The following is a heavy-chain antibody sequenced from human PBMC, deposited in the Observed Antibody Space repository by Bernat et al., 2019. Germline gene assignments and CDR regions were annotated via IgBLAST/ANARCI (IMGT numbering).Heavy chain of an antibody. CDR1: GFIVSRYG. CDR2: INSDGSST. V-gene: IGHV3-74*01. J-gene: IGHJ4*02. CDR3: TSLYCTTITCYDY. Sequence: EVQLVESGGGLVQPGGSLRLSCAVSGFIVSRYGMSWVRQAPGKGLVWVSRINSDGSSTSYADSVKGRFTVSRDNAKNTVSLQMNSLRAEDTAVYYCTSLYCTTITCYDYWGQGTLVTVSS. D-gene: IGHD2-2*01.